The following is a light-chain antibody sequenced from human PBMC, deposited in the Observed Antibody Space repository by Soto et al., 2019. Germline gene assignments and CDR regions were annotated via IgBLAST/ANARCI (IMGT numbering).Light chain of an antibody. V-gene: IGKV1-39*01. CDR2: AAS. J-gene: IGKJ5*01. Sequence: IQMSQSPSSLSASVGDRVTITCRAAESTSRHLNWYQQKPGRAPDLLIYAASTLQSGVPSRFTGSGSGTEFTLTITGLQLEDFATYYCQQDYSTLATFGQGTRLQIK. CDR3: QQDYSTLAT. CDR1: ESTSRH.